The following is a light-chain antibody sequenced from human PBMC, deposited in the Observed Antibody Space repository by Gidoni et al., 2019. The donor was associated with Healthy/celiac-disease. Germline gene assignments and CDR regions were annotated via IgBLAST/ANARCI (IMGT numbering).Light chain of an antibody. V-gene: IGKV3-11*01. CDR2: AAS. CDR1: QRVSIY. J-gene: IGKJ1*01. Sequence: IVLTQSPATLSLSPGERATLSCRASQRVSIYVAWYQQKPGQAPRLLIYAASNRATGIPARFSGSGSGTDFTLTISILEPEDFAVYYCQQRSNWPPTWTFGQGTKVEIK. CDR3: QQRSNWPPTWT.